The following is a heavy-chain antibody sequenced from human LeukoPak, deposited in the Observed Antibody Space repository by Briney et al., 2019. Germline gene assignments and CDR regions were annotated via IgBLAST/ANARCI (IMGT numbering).Heavy chain of an antibody. V-gene: IGHV3-33*06. J-gene: IGHJ4*02. Sequence: PGESLRLSCAASGSSPNNYAMHWVRQAPGKGLEWVAVIWHDGLNKFYADFLKGRFTISRDFSKDTVYLQMSGLTVEDTAVYYCAKAGQRSYAEAFDSWGQGTLVTVSS. CDR2: IWHDGLNK. CDR1: GSSPNNYA. D-gene: IGHD3-16*01. CDR3: AKAGQRSYAEAFDS.